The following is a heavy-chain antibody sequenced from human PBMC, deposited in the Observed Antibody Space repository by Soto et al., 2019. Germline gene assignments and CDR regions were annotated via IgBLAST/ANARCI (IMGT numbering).Heavy chain of an antibody. V-gene: IGHV3-23*01. J-gene: IGHJ3*02. CDR2: ISGSGGST. Sequence: EVQLLESGGGLVQPGGSLRLSCAASGFTFSSYAMSWVGKAPGKGLEWVSAISGSGGSTYYADSVKGRFTISRDNSKNTLYLQMNSLRAEDTAVYYCAKLAAAGGDAFDIWGQGTMVTVSS. D-gene: IGHD6-13*01. CDR1: GFTFSSYA. CDR3: AKLAAAGGDAFDI.